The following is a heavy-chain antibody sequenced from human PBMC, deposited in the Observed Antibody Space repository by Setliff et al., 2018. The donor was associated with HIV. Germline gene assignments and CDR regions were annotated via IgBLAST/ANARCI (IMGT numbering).Heavy chain of an antibody. V-gene: IGHV4-34*01. CDR1: GGSFSGYY. CDR2: INHSGST. D-gene: IGHD3-10*01. Sequence: KPSETLSLTCAVYGGSFSGYYWNWIRQPPGKGLEWIGEINHSGSTNYNPSLKSRVTISVDTSKNQFSLKLSSVTAADTAVYYCARPHPMGSGSPWDYWGQGTLVTVSS. CDR3: ARPHPMGSGSPWDY. J-gene: IGHJ4*02.